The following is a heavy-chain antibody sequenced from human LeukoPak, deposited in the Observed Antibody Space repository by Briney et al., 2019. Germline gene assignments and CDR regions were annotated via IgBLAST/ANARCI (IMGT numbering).Heavy chain of an antibody. CDR2: ISGSGGST. D-gene: IGHD6-13*01. CDR1: GFTFSSYG. V-gene: IGHV3-23*01. CDR3: ARGGRGQQPVNPGMDY. Sequence: GGTLRLSCAASGFTFSSYGMSWVRQAPGKGLEWVSAISGSGGSTYYADSVKGRFTISRDNSKNTLYLQMNSLRAEDTAVYYCARGGRGQQPVNPGMDYWGQGTLVTVSS. J-gene: IGHJ4*02.